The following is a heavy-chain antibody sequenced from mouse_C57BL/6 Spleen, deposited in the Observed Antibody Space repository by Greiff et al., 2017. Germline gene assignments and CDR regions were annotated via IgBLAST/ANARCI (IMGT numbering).Heavy chain of an antibody. CDR1: GFTFSSYA. V-gene: IGHV5-4*01. CDR3: AKEATYYGSSYWYFDV. J-gene: IGHJ1*03. CDR2: ISDGGSYT. Sequence: EVMLVESGGGLVKPGGSLKLSCAASGFTFSSYAMSWVRQTPEKRLEWVATISDGGSYTYYPDNVKGRFTIARANAKNNLYMQKSHLKTEDTAMYYCAKEATYYGSSYWYFDVWGTGTTVTVSS. D-gene: IGHD1-1*01.